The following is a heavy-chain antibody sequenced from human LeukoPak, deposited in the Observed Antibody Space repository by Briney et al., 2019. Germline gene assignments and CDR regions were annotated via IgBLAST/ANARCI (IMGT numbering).Heavy chain of an antibody. D-gene: IGHD2/OR15-2a*01. V-gene: IGHV1-69*06. CDR3: ARAVSNNWFDP. CDR1: GGTFSSYA. CDR2: IIPIFGTA. J-gene: IGHJ5*02. Sequence: ASVKVSCKASGGTFSSYAISWVRQAPGQGLEWMGGIIPIFGTANYAQRFQGRVTITADKSTSTAYMELGSLRSEDTAVYYCARAVSNNWFDPWGQGTLVTVSS.